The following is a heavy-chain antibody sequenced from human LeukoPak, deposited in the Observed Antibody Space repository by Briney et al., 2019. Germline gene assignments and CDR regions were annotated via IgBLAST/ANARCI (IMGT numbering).Heavy chain of an antibody. V-gene: IGHV5-51*01. CDR2: IYPGDYDT. D-gene: IGHD3-10*01. Sequence: GGALQIFCWGSGCRFTSYWLGWVRQLPGKGLEGVGIIYPGDYDTRYSPSFEGQVPISTDKSISTAYLQWSSLKASDTAMYYCARRVVRGVIHFDYWGQGTLVTVSS. J-gene: IGHJ4*02. CDR3: ARRVVRGVIHFDY. CDR1: GCRFTSYW.